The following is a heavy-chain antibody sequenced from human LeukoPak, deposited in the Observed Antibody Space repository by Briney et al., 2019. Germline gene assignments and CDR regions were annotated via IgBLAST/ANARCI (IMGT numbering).Heavy chain of an antibody. CDR2: IYPGDSDT. Sequence: PGESLKISCKSSGYNFTNYWIGWVRQMPGNGLEWMGVIYPGDSDTRYSPSFQGQVTISADKSISTAYLQWSSLKASDTAMYYCARQRYYDFWSGYYLHYYYYGMDVWGQGTTVTVSS. J-gene: IGHJ6*02. CDR1: GYNFTNYW. CDR3: ARQRYYDFWSGYYLHYYYYGMDV. D-gene: IGHD3-3*01. V-gene: IGHV5-51*01.